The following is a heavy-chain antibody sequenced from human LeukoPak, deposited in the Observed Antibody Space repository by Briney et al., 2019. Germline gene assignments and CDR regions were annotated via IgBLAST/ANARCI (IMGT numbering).Heavy chain of an antibody. CDR1: GFTFSSYA. V-gene: IGHV3-23*01. Sequence: GGSLRLSCAASGFTFSSYAMSWVRQAPGKGLEGVSAIRGSGGSTYYADAVKGRFTISRDNSKNTLYLQMNSLRAEDSAVYYCAKAPVTSCRGAFCYPFDPWGQRTLVTVSS. J-gene: IGHJ5*02. D-gene: IGHD2-15*01. CDR2: IRGSGGST. CDR3: AKAPVTSCRGAFCYPFDP.